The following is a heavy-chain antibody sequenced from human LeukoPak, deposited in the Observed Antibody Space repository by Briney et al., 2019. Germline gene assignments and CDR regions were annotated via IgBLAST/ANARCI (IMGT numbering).Heavy chain of an antibody. V-gene: IGHV3-30*04. CDR1: GFTFSSYA. D-gene: IGHD5-18*01. Sequence: PGRSLRLSCAASGFTFSSYAMHWVRQAPGKGLEWVAVISYDGSNKYYADSVKSRFTISRDNAKNSLYLQMNSLRAQDMALYYCAKDIRRYSYGYWDAFDIWGQGTMVTVSS. CDR3: AKDIRRYSYGYWDAFDI. CDR2: ISYDGSNK. J-gene: IGHJ3*02.